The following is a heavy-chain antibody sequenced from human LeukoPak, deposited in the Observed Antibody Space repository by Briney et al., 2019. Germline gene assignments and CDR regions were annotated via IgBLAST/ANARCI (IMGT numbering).Heavy chain of an antibody. CDR2: INPNSGGT. Sequence: ASVKVSCKASGYTFTSYYMHWVRQAPGQGLEWMGWINPNSGGTNYAQKFQGRVTMTRDTSISTAYMELSRLRSDDTAVYYCARPSASIAVAGRGSNWFDPWGQGTLVTVSS. D-gene: IGHD6-19*01. V-gene: IGHV1-2*02. J-gene: IGHJ5*02. CDR1: GYTFTSYY. CDR3: ARPSASIAVAGRGSNWFDP.